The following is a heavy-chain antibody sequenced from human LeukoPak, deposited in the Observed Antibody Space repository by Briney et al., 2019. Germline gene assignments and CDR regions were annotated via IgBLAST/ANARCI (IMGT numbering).Heavy chain of an antibody. Sequence: SETLSLTCTVSGGSISSDYWQWIRQPPGKGLEWVGYIYNSGNNHYNSSLKSRVTISIDTSKNQFSLKLASVTDADTAVYYCATRGYWGQGTLVAVSS. V-gene: IGHV4-59*08. D-gene: IGHD3-10*01. CDR2: IYNSGNN. CDR1: GGSISSDY. J-gene: IGHJ4*02. CDR3: ATRGY.